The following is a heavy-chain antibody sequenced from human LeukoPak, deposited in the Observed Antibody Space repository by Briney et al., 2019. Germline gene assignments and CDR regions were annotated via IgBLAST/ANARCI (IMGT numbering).Heavy chain of an antibody. CDR1: GFTVSNYG. V-gene: IGHV3-30*18. Sequence: GGSLRLSCAASGFTVSNYGMHWVRQAPGKGLEGVAVISYDGSNTYYVDSVKGRFTISRDNSKNTLYLQMNSLRAEDTAVYYCAKDLKVYVWGSYRYLGVFDIWGQGTMVTVSS. J-gene: IGHJ3*02. D-gene: IGHD3-16*02. CDR2: ISYDGSNT. CDR3: AKDLKVYVWGSYRYLGVFDI.